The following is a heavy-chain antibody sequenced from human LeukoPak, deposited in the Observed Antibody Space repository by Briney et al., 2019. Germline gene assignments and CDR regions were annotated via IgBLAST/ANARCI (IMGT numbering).Heavy chain of an antibody. D-gene: IGHD2-2*01. Sequence: SVKVSCKASGGTFSSYAISWVRQAPGQGLEWMGRIIPIFGAANYAQKFQGRVTITTDESTSTAYMELSSLRSEDTAVYYCARGGIVVVPAAMWVALDYWGQGTLVTVSS. CDR2: IIPIFGAA. J-gene: IGHJ4*02. CDR1: GGTFSSYA. CDR3: ARGGIVVVPAAMWVALDY. V-gene: IGHV1-69*05.